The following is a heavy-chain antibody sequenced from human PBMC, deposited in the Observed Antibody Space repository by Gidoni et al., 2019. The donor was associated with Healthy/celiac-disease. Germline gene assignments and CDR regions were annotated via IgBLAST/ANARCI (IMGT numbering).Heavy chain of an antibody. V-gene: IGHV4-34*01. D-gene: IGHD3-16*02. J-gene: IGHJ4*02. CDR3: ARGHYYDYVWGSYRRPNFDY. CDR1: GGSFGGYY. Sequence: QVQLQQWGAGLLKPSETLSLTCAVYGGSFGGYYWSWIRQPPGKGLEWIGEINHRGSTNYNPSLKSRVTISVDTSKNQFSLKLSSVTAADTAVYYCARGHYYDYVWGSYRRPNFDYWGQGTLVTVSS. CDR2: INHRGST.